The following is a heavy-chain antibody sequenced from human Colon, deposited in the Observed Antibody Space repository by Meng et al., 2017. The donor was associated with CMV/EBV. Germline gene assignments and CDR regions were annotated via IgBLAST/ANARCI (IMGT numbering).Heavy chain of an antibody. CDR3: TRDVNWEFFDY. Sequence: GGSLRLSCAASGFTFSSSYMYWVRQAPGKGLVWVSRISHDGTVTTYADSVKGRFTISRDNAQNTLYLQMNRLRAEDTAVYYCTRDVNWEFFDYWGQGTLVTVSS. J-gene: IGHJ4*02. CDR1: GFTFSSSY. D-gene: IGHD7-27*01. CDR2: ISHDGTVT. V-gene: IGHV3-74*01.